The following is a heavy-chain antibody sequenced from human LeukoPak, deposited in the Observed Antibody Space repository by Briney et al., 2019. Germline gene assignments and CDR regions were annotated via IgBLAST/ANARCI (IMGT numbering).Heavy chain of an antibody. CDR2: IIPIFGTA. CDR1: GGTFSSYA. Sequence: ASVKVSCKASGGTFSSYAISWVRQAPGQGLEWMGGIIPIFGTANYAQKFQGRVTITADKSTSTAYMELSSLRSEDTAVYYCAFIAAAVGYGMDVWGQGTTVTVSS. CDR3: AFIAAAVGYGMDV. J-gene: IGHJ6*02. V-gene: IGHV1-69*06. D-gene: IGHD6-13*01.